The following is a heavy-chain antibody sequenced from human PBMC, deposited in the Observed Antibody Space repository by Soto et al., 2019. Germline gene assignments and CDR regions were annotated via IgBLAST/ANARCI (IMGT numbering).Heavy chain of an antibody. D-gene: IGHD2-2*01. V-gene: IGHV3-33*01. CDR2: IWYDGSNK. J-gene: IGHJ6*03. Sequence: QVQLVESGGGVVQPGRSLRLSCAASGFTFSIYGMHWVRQAPGKGLECVAVIWYDGSNKYYADSVKGRFTISRDNSKNTLYLQMNSLRAEDTAVYYCARGGSSYYYYYMDVWGKGTTVTVSS. CDR3: ARGGSSYYYYYMDV. CDR1: GFTFSIYG.